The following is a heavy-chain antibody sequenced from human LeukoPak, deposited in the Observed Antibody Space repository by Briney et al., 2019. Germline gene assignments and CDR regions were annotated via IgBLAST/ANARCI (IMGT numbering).Heavy chain of an antibody. J-gene: IGHJ4*02. V-gene: IGHV1-2*02. D-gene: IGHD2-15*01. CDR2: INPNSGGT. Sequence: ASVKVSCKASGYTFTGYYMHWVRQAPGQGLEWMGWINPNSGGTNYAQKLQGRVTMTTDTSTSTAYMELRSLRSDDTAVYYCARDGVRYCSGGSCPRYFDYWGQGTLVTVSS. CDR3: ARDGVRYCSGGSCPRYFDY. CDR1: GYTFTGYY.